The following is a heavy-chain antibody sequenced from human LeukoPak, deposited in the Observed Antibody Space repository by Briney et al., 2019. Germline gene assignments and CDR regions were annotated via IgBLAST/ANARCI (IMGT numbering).Heavy chain of an antibody. Sequence: ASVKVSCKASGYTFTSYYMHWVRQAPGQGLEWMGIINPSGGSTSYAQKFPGRVTMTRDTSTSTVYMELSSLRSEDTAVYYCAREGILTGYSNPYFDYWGQGTLVTVSS. CDR3: AREGILTGYSNPYFDY. CDR2: INPSGGST. J-gene: IGHJ4*02. CDR1: GYTFTSYY. V-gene: IGHV1-46*01. D-gene: IGHD3-9*01.